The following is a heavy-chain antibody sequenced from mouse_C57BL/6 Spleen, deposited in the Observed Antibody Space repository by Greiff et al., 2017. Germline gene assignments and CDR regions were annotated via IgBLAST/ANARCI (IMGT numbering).Heavy chain of an antibody. D-gene: IGHD1-1*01. CDR2: ISGGGGNT. CDR3: ARHHYCGSSHFDY. J-gene: IGHJ2*01. V-gene: IGHV5-9*01. CDR1: GFTFSSYT. Sequence: EVKLMESGGGLVKPGGSLKLSCAASGFTFSSYTMSWVRQTPEKRLEWVATISGGGGNTYYPDSVKGRFTISRDNAKNTLYLQMSSLRSEDTALYYCARHHYCGSSHFDYWGQGTTLTVSS.